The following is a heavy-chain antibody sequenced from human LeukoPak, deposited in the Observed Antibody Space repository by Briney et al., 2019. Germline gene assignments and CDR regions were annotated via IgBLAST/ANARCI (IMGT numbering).Heavy chain of an antibody. Sequence: GESLKISCKGSGYSFTNYWIGWVRQMPGKGPEWMGIIYPGDSDTRYSPSFQGQVTISADKSISTAYLQWSSLKASDTAMYYCARHLRLWQKWFDPWGQGILVTVSS. J-gene: IGHJ5*02. CDR3: ARHLRLWQKWFDP. CDR2: IYPGDSDT. D-gene: IGHD5-18*01. V-gene: IGHV5-51*01. CDR1: GYSFTNYW.